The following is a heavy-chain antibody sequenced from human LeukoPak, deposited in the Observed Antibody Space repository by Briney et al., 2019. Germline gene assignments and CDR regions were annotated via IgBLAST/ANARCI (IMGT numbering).Heavy chain of an antibody. V-gene: IGHV4-59*01. D-gene: IGHD3-16*02. J-gene: IGHJ4*02. Sequence: PSETLSLTCTVSGGSISSYYWSWIRQPPGKGLEWIGYIYYSGSTNYNPSPKSRVTISVDTSKNQFSLKLSSVTAADTAVYYCARAQDTFGGVIALDYWGQGTLVTVSS. CDR3: ARAQDTFGGVIALDY. CDR1: GGSISSYY. CDR2: IYYSGST.